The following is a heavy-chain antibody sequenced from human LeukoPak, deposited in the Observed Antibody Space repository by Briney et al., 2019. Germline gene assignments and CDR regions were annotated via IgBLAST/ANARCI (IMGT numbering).Heavy chain of an antibody. CDR3: ARHSGYSYGYAYYYYYMDV. Sequence: SETLSLTCTVSGASISSSSYYWGWIRQPPGKGLEWIGSFYYSGSTYYNPSLKSRVTISVDPSKNQFSLKLSSVTAADTAVYYCARHSGYSYGYAYYYYYMDVWGKGTTVTVSS. D-gene: IGHD5-18*01. CDR1: GASISSSSYY. J-gene: IGHJ6*03. V-gene: IGHV4-39*01. CDR2: FYYSGST.